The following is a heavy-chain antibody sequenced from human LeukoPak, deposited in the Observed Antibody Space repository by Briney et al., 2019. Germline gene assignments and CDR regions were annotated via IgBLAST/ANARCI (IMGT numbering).Heavy chain of an antibody. V-gene: IGHV1-18*01. Sequence: ASVKVSCKASGYTFSSYGVTWVRQAPGQGREWMGWISTYYGNTNNAQQFQGRVTFSTDTATSTAYMELRSLRSDDTAVYYCARDPGGYGYRADYYMDVWGKGTTVTISS. D-gene: IGHD5-18*01. CDR3: ARDPGGYGYRADYYMDV. J-gene: IGHJ6*03. CDR1: GYTFSSYG. CDR2: ISTYYGNT.